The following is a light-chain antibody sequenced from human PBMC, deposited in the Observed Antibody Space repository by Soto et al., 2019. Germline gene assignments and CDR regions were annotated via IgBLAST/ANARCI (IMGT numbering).Light chain of an antibody. V-gene: IGLV2-14*01. CDR1: SNDISGSNY. Sequence: QSALAQPASVSGSPGQSITISCTGSSNDISGSNYVSWYQQLPGKAPKLMIYNVNNRPSGVSNRFSGSKSGNTASLTISGLQAEDEADYYCSSFTRSITYVFGVGTKVTVL. CDR3: SSFTRSITYV. CDR2: NVN. J-gene: IGLJ1*01.